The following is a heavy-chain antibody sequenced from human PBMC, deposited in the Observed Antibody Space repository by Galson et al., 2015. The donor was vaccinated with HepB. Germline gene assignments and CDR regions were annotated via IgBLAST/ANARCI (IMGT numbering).Heavy chain of an antibody. D-gene: IGHD2-2*01. CDR1: GFAFGTHS. J-gene: IGHJ4*02. V-gene: IGHV3-23*01. CDR3: AKGTERRLTTMTSHNYLDH. Sequence: SLRLSCAASGFAFGTHSMTWVRQAPGKGLQWVSTITAGGRTTYAESVTGRFTVSRDNSNNGVYLQMNSLTVADTAIYYCAKGTERRLTTMTSHNYLDHWGRGAPVTVSS. CDR2: ITAGGRT.